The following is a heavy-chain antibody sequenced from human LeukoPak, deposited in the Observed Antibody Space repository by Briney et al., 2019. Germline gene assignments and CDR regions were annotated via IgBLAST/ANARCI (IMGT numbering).Heavy chain of an antibody. J-gene: IGHJ4*02. D-gene: IGHD2-2*01. V-gene: IGHV1-69*10. Sequence: ASVNVSCTASGGTFSSYAISWVRQAPGQGLEWMGGIIPILGIANYAQKFQGRVTITADKSTSTAYMELSSLRSEDTAVYYCARDPHYCSSTSCQGSFDYWGQGTLVTVSS. CDR3: ARDPHYCSSTSCQGSFDY. CDR1: GGTFSSYA. CDR2: IIPILGIA.